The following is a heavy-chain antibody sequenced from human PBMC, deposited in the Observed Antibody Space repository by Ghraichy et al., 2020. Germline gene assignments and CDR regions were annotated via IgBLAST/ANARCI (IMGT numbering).Heavy chain of an antibody. J-gene: IGHJ6*02. CDR2: ISWGSGYI. D-gene: IGHD6-13*01. CDR3: AKDFIAVAGTDHFYGMDV. Sequence: GGSLRLSCAASGFTFDDYAMHWVRQAPGKGLEWVSGISWGSGYIGYADSVKGRFTISRDNATNSLYLQMNTLRPGDTASYYCAKDFIAVAGTDHFYGMDVWGQGTTVTVSS. CDR1: GFTFDDYA. V-gene: IGHV3-9*01.